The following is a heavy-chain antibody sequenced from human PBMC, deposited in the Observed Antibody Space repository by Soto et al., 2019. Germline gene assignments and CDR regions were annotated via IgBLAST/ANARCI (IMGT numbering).Heavy chain of an antibody. D-gene: IGHD6-13*01. CDR1: GYTFTGYY. Sequence: ASVKVSCKASGYTFTGYYMHWVRQAPGQGLEWMGWINPNSGGTNYAQKFQGWVTMTRDTSISTAYMELSRLRSDDTAVYYCARVRGSSSWYGSWGEFDYWGQGTLVTVSS. CDR2: INPNSGGT. J-gene: IGHJ4*02. CDR3: ARVRGSSSWYGSWGEFDY. V-gene: IGHV1-2*04.